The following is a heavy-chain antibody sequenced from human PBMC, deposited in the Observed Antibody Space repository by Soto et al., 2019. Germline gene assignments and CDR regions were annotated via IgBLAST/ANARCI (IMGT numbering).Heavy chain of an antibody. CDR3: ARSIVVVTAADY. D-gene: IGHD2-21*02. Sequence: ASVKVSCKASGYTFTSYAMHWVRQAPGQRLEWMGWINAGNGNTKYSQKFQGIVTITRDTSASTAYMELSSLRSEDTAVYYCARSIVVVTAADYWGQGALVTVS. CDR2: INAGNGNT. CDR1: GYTFTSYA. J-gene: IGHJ4*02. V-gene: IGHV1-3*01.